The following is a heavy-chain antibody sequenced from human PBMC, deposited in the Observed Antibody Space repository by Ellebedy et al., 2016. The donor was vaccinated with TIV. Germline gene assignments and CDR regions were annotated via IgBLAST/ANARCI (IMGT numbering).Heavy chain of an antibody. J-gene: IGHJ5*02. CDR3: AKNLDCSGGSCSAPWFDP. CDR2: ISYDGSNK. Sequence: GESLKISCAASGFTFSSYGMHWVRQAPGKGLEWVAVISYDGSNKYYADSVKGRFTISRDNSKNTLYLQMNSLRAEDTAVYYCAKNLDCSGGSCSAPWFDPWGQGTLVTVSS. D-gene: IGHD2-15*01. V-gene: IGHV3-30*18. CDR1: GFTFSSYG.